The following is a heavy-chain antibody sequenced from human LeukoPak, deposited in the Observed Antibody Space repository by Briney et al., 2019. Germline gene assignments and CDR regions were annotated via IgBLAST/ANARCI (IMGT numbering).Heavy chain of an antibody. CDR1: GYTFTSYY. CDR3: ASASHYFESYGYPDY. D-gene: IGHD3-22*01. Sequence: GASVKVSCKASGYTFTSYYMHWVRQAPGQGLEWMGIINPSGGSTSYAQKFQGRVTMTRDTSTSTVYMELSSLRSEDTAVYYCASASHYFESYGYPDYWGQGTLVTVSS. J-gene: IGHJ4*02. V-gene: IGHV1-46*01. CDR2: INPSGGST.